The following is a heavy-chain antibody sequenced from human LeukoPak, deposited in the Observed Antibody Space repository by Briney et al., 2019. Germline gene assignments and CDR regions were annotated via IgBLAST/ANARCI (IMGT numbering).Heavy chain of an antibody. V-gene: IGHV3-74*01. J-gene: IGHJ4*02. CDR2: IASDGSST. CDR3: ARAGGSTVSHSDY. Sequence: GSLRLSCAASGFTFSSYWMNWVRQAPGKGLVWVSRIASDGSSTTYADSVKGRFSISRDNAKNSLYLQMNSLRAEDTAVYYCARAGGSTVSHSDYWGQGTLVTVSS. D-gene: IGHD4-17*01. CDR1: GFTFSSYW.